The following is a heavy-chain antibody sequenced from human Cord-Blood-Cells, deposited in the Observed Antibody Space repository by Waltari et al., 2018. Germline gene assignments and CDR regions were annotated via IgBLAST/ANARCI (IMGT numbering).Heavy chain of an antibody. CDR1: GFTVGSNY. V-gene: IGHV3-53*01. CDR2: IYSGGST. D-gene: IGHD6-6*01. J-gene: IGHJ4*02. CDR3: ARGLVGSSLSDY. Sequence: EVQLVESGGGLIQPGGSLRLSCAASGFTVGSNYMSWVRQAQGKGLEWVSVIYSGGSTYYADSVKGRFTISRDNSKNTLYLQMNSLRAEDTAVYYCARGLVGSSLSDYWGQGTLVTVSS.